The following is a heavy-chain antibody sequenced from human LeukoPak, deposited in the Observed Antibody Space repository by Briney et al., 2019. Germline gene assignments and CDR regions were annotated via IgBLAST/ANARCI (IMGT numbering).Heavy chain of an antibody. CDR2: INPNGGST. D-gene: IGHD6-19*01. CDR3: ARDSSGWSVDY. Sequence: ASVKVSCKASGYTFTSYYMHWVRQAPGQGLEWMGIINPNGGSTSYAQKFQGRVTVTRDTSTSTVYMELSTLRSEDTAVYYCARDSSGWSVDYWGQGTLVTVSS. CDR1: GYTFTSYY. V-gene: IGHV1-46*01. J-gene: IGHJ4*02.